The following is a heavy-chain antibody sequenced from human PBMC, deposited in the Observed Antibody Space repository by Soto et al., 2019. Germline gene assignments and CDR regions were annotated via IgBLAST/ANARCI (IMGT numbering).Heavy chain of an antibody. CDR2: ISWNSGSI. J-gene: IGHJ4*02. V-gene: IGHV3-9*01. CDR1: GFTFDDYA. CDR3: AKEGRGCSSTSCYPLDY. Sequence: DVQLVESGGGLVQPGRSLRLSCAASGFTFDDYAMHWVRQAPGKGLEWVSGISWNSGSIGYADSVKGRFTISRDNAKNSLYLQMNSLRAEDTALYYCAKEGRGCSSTSCYPLDYWGQGTLVTVSS. D-gene: IGHD2-2*01.